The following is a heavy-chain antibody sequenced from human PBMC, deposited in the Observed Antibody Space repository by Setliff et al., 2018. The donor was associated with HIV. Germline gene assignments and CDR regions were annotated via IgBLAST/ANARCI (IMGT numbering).Heavy chain of an antibody. CDR2: IRFDGSNK. CDR1: GFTFSTFG. V-gene: IGHV3-30*02. CDR3: ARIYNYVWGTYRNFDY. D-gene: IGHD3-16*02. Sequence: PGGSLRLSCAASGFTFSTFGLHWVRQAPGKGLEWVAFIRFDGSNKYYADSVKGRFTISRDNSKITQYLQMNSLRAEDTAVYYCARIYNYVWGTYRNFDYWGQGTLVTVSS. J-gene: IGHJ4*02.